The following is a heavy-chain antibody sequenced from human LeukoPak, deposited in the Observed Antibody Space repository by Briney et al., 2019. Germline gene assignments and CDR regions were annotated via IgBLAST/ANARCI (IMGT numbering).Heavy chain of an antibody. Sequence: KPSETLSLTCTVSGRYISSGRYYWSWIRQHPGKGLEWDGYIYYSGSTYYKPPLKSRVTISVDTSKNQFSLKLSSVTAADTAVYYCARGGNAFDIWGQGTMVTVSS. J-gene: IGHJ3*02. CDR3: ARGGNAFDI. V-gene: IGHV4-31*03. CDR1: GRYISSGRYY. CDR2: IYYSGST. D-gene: IGHD2-15*01.